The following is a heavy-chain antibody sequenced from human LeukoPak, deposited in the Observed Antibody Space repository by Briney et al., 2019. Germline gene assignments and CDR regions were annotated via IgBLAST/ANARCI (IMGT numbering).Heavy chain of an antibody. D-gene: IGHD3-3*01. CDR1: GFTFSSYA. V-gene: IGHV3-23*01. J-gene: IGHJ4*02. CDR3: ARDTYYDFWSGSELDY. CDR2: IGGSGGST. Sequence: GGSLRLSCAASGFTFSSYAMTWVRQAPGKGLEWVSAIGGSGGSTYYADSVKGRFTISRDNSKNTLYLQMNNLRAEDTAVYYCARDTYYDFWSGSELDYWGQGTLVTVSS.